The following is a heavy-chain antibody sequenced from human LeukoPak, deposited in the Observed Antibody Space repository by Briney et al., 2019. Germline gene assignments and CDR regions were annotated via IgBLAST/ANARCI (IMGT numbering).Heavy chain of an antibody. V-gene: IGHV3-21*01. J-gene: IGHJ4*02. CDR2: ISSSTTYM. CDR1: GFTLSSYT. CDR3: ARGRYDSSGYYSIFDY. D-gene: IGHD3-22*01. Sequence: GGSLRLSCAASGFTLSSYTMNWVRQAPGKGLEWVSSISSSTTYMYYADSVKGRFTISRDNAKNSLYLQMNSLRAEDTAVYYCARGRYDSSGYYSIFDYWGQGTLVTVSS.